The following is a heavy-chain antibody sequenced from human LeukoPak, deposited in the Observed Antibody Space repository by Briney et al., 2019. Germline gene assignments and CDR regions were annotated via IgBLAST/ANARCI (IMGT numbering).Heavy chain of an antibody. J-gene: IGHJ6*02. Sequence: PGGSLRLSCAASGFTFSSHAMSWVRQAPGKGLEWVSAISGSGGSTYYADSVKGRFTISRDNSKNTLYLQMNSLRAEDTAVYYCAKDWSSSWLAAIGYYYYGMDVWGQRTTVTVSS. CDR2: ISGSGGST. CDR3: AKDWSSSWLAAIGYYYYGMDV. V-gene: IGHV3-23*01. CDR1: GFTFSSHA. D-gene: IGHD6-13*01.